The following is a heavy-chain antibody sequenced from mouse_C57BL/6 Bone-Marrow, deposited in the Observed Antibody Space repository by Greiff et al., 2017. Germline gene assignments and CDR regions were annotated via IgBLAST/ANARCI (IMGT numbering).Heavy chain of an antibody. V-gene: IGHV1-81*01. J-gene: IGHJ4*01. CDR1: GYTFTSYG. CDR2: IYPRSGNT. Sequence: QVQLQQSGAELARPGASVKLSCKASGYTFTSYGISWVKQRTGQGLEWIGEIYPRSGNTYYNEKFKGKATRTADKSSSTAYMELRSLTSEDSAVYFCARLYDGYYGAMDYWGQGTSVTVSS. CDR3: ARLYDGYYGAMDY. D-gene: IGHD2-3*01.